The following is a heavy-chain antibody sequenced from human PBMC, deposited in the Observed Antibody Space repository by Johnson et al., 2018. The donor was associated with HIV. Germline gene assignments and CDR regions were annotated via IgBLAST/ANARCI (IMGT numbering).Heavy chain of an antibody. CDR2: ISWNSGSI. CDR1: GFIFDDYA. J-gene: IGHJ3*02. D-gene: IGHD3-16*01. Sequence: EVQLVESGGGLVQPGRSLRLSYAASGFIFDDYAMHWVRQAPGKGLEWVSGISWNSGSIAYADSVKGRFTISRDNAKTSLYLQMNSLRAEDTALYYCAKDTLYQQSWGAFDIWGQGTMVTVSS. V-gene: IGHV3-9*01. CDR3: AKDTLYQQSWGAFDI.